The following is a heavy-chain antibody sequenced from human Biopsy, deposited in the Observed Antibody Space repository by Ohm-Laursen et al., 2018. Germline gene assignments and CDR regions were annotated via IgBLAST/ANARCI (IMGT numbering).Heavy chain of an antibody. J-gene: IGHJ3*01. D-gene: IGHD3-3*01. V-gene: IGHV4-59*08. CDR3: ARLGNFWNAEDGLDL. CDR2: ASYSGYT. CDR1: DDSIRNFY. Sequence: TLSLTCTVSDDSIRNFYWTWIRQPPGQGLEWIGHASYSGYTNYNPSLKSRVTISVDTSKNHFSLNLRSVTAADTAVYSCARLGNFWNAEDGLDLWGLGTMVTVS.